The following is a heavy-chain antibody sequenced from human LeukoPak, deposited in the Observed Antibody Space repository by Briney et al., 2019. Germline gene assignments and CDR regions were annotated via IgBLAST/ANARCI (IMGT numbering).Heavy chain of an antibody. V-gene: IGHV1-8*01. D-gene: IGHD2-8*01. Sequence: GASVKVSCKASGYTFTSYDINWVRQATGQGLEWMGWMNPNSGNTGYARKFQGRVTMTRNTSISTAYMELSSLRSEDTAVYYCARVPRGYRTIYYYYGMDVWGQGTTVTVPS. J-gene: IGHJ6*02. CDR1: GYTFTSYD. CDR3: ARVPRGYRTIYYYYGMDV. CDR2: MNPNSGNT.